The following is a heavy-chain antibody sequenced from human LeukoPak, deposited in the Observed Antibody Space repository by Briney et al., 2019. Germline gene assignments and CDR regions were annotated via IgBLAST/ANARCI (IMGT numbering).Heavy chain of an antibody. J-gene: IGHJ5*02. Sequence: ASVKVSCKASGYTFTSYGISWVRQAPGQGLEWMGWISAYNGNTNYAQKLQGRVTMTTDTSTSTAYMELRSLRSDDTAVYYCARGLRLDYYDSSGYYPWGQGTLVTVSS. D-gene: IGHD3-22*01. CDR1: GYTFTSYG. CDR3: ARGLRLDYYDSSGYYP. V-gene: IGHV1-18*01. CDR2: ISAYNGNT.